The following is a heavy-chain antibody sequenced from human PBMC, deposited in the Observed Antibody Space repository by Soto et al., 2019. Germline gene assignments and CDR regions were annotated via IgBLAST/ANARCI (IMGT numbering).Heavy chain of an antibody. CDR3: ARDDDYEANGLDY. CDR2: IVNDGSDR. D-gene: IGHD4-17*01. V-gene: IGHV3-33*01. J-gene: IGHJ4*02. CDR1: GFTFSRYG. Sequence: PGGSLRLSCVGSGFTFSRYGMHWLRQAPGEGLEWMAVIVNDGSDRDYAASVAGRFTISRDNSKNTLYLQMDNLGVDDTAMYYCARDDDYEANGLDYWGQGTLVTVSS.